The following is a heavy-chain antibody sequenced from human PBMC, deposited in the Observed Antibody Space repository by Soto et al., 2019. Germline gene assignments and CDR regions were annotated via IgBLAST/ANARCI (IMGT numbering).Heavy chain of an antibody. J-gene: IGHJ4*02. CDR2: IYYSGIT. CDR1: GGSISSSSFY. Sequence: QVQLQESGPGLVKPSETLSLTCTVSGGSISSSSFYWGWIRQPPGKGLEWIGSIYYSGITYYNPSLKSRVTVAVDTSKNQFSLKVSSVTAAATAVYYCARLPTSRRQLVLVSFDYWGQGTLATVSS. CDR3: ARLPTSRRQLVLVSFDY. V-gene: IGHV4-39*01. D-gene: IGHD6-13*01.